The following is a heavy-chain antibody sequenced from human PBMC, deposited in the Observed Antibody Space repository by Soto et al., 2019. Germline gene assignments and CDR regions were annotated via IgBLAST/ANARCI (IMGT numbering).Heavy chain of an antibody. CDR2: INPNSGGT. D-gene: IGHD3-3*01. CDR3: ARDPGTYYDFWSGHPYYYYGMDV. V-gene: IGHV1-2*02. Sequence: ASVKVSCKASGYTFTGYYMHWVRQAPGQGLEWMGWINPNSGGTNYAQKFQGRVTMTRDTSISTAYMELSRLRSDDTAVYYCARDPGTYYDFWSGHPYYYYGMDVWGQGTTVTVYS. CDR1: GYTFTGYY. J-gene: IGHJ6*02.